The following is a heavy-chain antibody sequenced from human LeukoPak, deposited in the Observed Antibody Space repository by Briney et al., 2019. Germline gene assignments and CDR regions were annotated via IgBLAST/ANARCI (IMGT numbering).Heavy chain of an antibody. D-gene: IGHD6-13*01. V-gene: IGHV4-34*01. J-gene: IGHJ3*01. CDR1: GGSFSGYY. CDR2: INHSGST. CDR3: ARGKGGSSPA. Sequence: PSETLSLTCAVYGGSFSGYYWSWIRQPPGKGLEWIGEINHSGSTNYNPSLKSRATISVDTSKNQFSLKLSSVTAADTAVYYCARGKGGSSPAWGQGTMVTVSS.